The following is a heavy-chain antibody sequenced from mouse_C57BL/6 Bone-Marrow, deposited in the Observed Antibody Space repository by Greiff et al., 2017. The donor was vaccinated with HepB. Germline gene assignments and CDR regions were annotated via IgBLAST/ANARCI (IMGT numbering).Heavy chain of an antibody. Sequence: EVKLVESGGGLVKPGGSLKLSCAASGFTFSSYAMSWVRQTPEKRLEWVATISDGGSYTYYPDNVKGRFTISRDNAKNNLYLQMSHLKSEDTAMYYCARDTPIYYDDDPVAYWGQGTLVTVSA. V-gene: IGHV5-4*01. D-gene: IGHD2-4*01. J-gene: IGHJ3*01. CDR1: GFTFSSYA. CDR2: ISDGGSYT. CDR3: ARDTPIYYDDDPVAY.